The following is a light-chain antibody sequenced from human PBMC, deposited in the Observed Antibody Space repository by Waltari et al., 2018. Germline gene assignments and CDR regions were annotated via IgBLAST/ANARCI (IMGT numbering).Light chain of an antibody. V-gene: IGLV4-69*01. CDR3: QTGGHGTWV. CDR1: SGHSTNI. Sequence: QLVLTQSPSASASLAASVKLTCTLSSGHSTNIIAWHQQQPEKGPRYLMKVNSDGSHSKGDQIPDRFSGSSSGAEHYLTISSLQSEDEADYYCQTGGHGTWVFGGGTKLTVL. J-gene: IGLJ3*02. CDR2: VNSDGSH.